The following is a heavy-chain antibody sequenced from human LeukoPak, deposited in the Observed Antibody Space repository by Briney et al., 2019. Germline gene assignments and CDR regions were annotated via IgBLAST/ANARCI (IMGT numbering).Heavy chain of an antibody. CDR2: ISNSGSAL. Sequence: GGSLRLSCAASGFIFSSYTTNWVRQAPGKGLEWVSYISNSGSALNYADSVKGRFTISRDNAKNSLYLQVNSLRAEDTAVYYCARPAPGTYSTFDYWGPGTLVTVSS. CDR1: GFIFSSYT. CDR3: ARPAPGTYSTFDY. D-gene: IGHD6-13*01. V-gene: IGHV3-48*01. J-gene: IGHJ4*02.